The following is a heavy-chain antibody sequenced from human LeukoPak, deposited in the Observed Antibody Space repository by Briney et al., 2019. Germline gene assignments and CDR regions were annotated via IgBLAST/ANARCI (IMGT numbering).Heavy chain of an antibody. CDR2: IKQDGSEK. Sequence: GGSLRLSCAASGFTFSNYWMSWVRQAPGKGLEWVANIKQDGSEKNYVDSVKGRFTISRDNAKNSLYLQMSSLRAEDTAVYYCARIQGWLQYGDYWGQGTLVTVSS. CDR1: GFTFSNYW. J-gene: IGHJ4*02. V-gene: IGHV3-7*01. CDR3: ARIQGWLQYGDY. D-gene: IGHD5-24*01.